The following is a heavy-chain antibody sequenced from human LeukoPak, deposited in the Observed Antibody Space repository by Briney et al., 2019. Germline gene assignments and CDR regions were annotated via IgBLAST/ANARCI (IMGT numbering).Heavy chain of an antibody. J-gene: IGHJ4*02. D-gene: IGHD3-22*01. V-gene: IGHV3-53*01. CDR3: ARGDDSGYYDYFDY. Sequence: GGSLRLSCAASGFTVDSNYLSWVRQAPGKGLEWVSTIDTGGNTYYAASVKGRFTISRDFSKNTVFLHMNSLRAEDTAMYYCARGDDSGYYDYFDYWGQGALVTVSS. CDR2: IDTGGNT. CDR1: GFTVDSNY.